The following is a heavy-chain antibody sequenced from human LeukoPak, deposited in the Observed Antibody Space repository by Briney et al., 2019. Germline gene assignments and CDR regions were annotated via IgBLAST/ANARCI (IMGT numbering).Heavy chain of an antibody. Sequence: SETLSLTCTVSGGSISSSSYYWGWLRQPPGKGLEWIGSIYYSGSTYYNPSLKRRVTISVDTSKNQFSLKLSSVTAADTAVYYCASRDRNRASCCTFDYWGQGTLVTVSS. D-gene: IGHD2-2*02. CDR3: ASRDRNRASCCTFDY. CDR1: GGSISSSSYY. J-gene: IGHJ4*02. CDR2: IYYSGST. V-gene: IGHV4-39*01.